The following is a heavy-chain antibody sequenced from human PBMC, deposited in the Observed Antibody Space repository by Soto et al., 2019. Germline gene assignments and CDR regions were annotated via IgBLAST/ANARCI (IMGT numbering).Heavy chain of an antibody. Sequence: QVQLVQSGAEVKKPGASVKVSCKASGYTFTGYYMHWVRQAPGQGLEWMGWINPNSGGTNYAQKFQGWVTMTRDTXIXTXXMELSRLRSDDTAVYYCARDRGIAAAGTSQQYFDYWGQGTLVTVSS. CDR2: INPNSGGT. J-gene: IGHJ4*02. D-gene: IGHD6-13*01. CDR1: GYTFTGYY. CDR3: ARDRGIAAAGTSQQYFDY. V-gene: IGHV1-2*04.